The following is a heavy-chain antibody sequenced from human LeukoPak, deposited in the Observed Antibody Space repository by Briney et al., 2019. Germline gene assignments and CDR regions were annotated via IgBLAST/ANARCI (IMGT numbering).Heavy chain of an antibody. Sequence: PSETLSLTCAVYGGSFSGYYWSWIRQPPGKGLEWIGEINHSGSTNYNPSLKSRVTISVDTSKNQFSLKLSSVTAADTAVYYCARDRYYYDSSPPEGFDPWGQGTLVTVSS. CDR3: ARDRYYYDSSPPEGFDP. D-gene: IGHD3-22*01. CDR2: INHSGST. V-gene: IGHV4-34*01. J-gene: IGHJ5*02. CDR1: GGSFSGYY.